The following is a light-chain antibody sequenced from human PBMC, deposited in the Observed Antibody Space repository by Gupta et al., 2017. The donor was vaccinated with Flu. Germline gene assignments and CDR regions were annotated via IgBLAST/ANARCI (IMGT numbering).Light chain of an antibody. J-gene: IGKJ2*01. Sequence: ETVLTQSPPTLSLSPGERATLSCRASQSVYTYFTWYQHKGGQAPRLLIYDASNRATGVPARFSGSGSGTDFTLTISSLEPEDFAIYYCQQRSTSYTFGPGTKLEIK. CDR3: QQRSTSYT. CDR2: DAS. CDR1: QSVYTY. V-gene: IGKV3-11*01.